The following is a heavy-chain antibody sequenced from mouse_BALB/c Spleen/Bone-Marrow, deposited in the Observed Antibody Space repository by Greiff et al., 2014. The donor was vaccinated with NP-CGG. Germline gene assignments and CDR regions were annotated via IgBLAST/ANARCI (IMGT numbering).Heavy chain of an antibody. D-gene: IGHD1-1*01. CDR1: GYTFTSYY. V-gene: IGHV1S56*01. Sequence: VQLQQSGPELVKPGASVRISCKASGYTFTSYYIHWVKQRPGQGLEWIGWIYPGSVNTKYNEKFKGKATLTADKSSSTAYMQPSSLTSEDSAVYFCARSPGSSPAWFAYWGQGTLVTVSA. J-gene: IGHJ3*01. CDR2: IYPGSVNT. CDR3: ARSPGSSPAWFAY.